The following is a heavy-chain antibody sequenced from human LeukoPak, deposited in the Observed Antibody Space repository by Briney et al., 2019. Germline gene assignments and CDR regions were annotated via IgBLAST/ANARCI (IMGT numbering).Heavy chain of an antibody. Sequence: GGSLRLSCAASGFTVSSNYMSWVRQAPGKGLEWVSAIYSGGSTDYKDSVKDRFIISRDNSKNTLHLQMNSLRAEDTAVYYCAKEMATMNAFDIWGQGTMVTVSS. CDR3: AKEMATMNAFDI. V-gene: IGHV3-66*01. J-gene: IGHJ3*02. CDR2: IYSGGST. D-gene: IGHD5-24*01. CDR1: GFTVSSNY.